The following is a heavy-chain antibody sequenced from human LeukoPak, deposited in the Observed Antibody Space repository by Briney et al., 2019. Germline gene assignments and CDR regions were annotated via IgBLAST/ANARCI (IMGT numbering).Heavy chain of an antibody. J-gene: IGHJ3*02. CDR2: INPNSGGT. Sequence: ASVNVSCKASGYTFTGYYMHCGRQAPVQGLEWMGWINPNSGGTNYAQKFQGRVTMTRATSISTAYMELSRLRSDETAVYSCAAVGGLGNAFDIWGQGTMVTVSS. D-gene: IGHD6-19*01. CDR1: GYTFTGYY. CDR3: AAVGGLGNAFDI. V-gene: IGHV1-2*02.